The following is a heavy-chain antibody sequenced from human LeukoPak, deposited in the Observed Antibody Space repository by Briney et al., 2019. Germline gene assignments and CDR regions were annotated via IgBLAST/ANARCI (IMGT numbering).Heavy chain of an antibody. CDR2: ISDSGGST. CDR1: GFTFSTYA. CDR3: ARYYGLNWFDR. V-gene: IGHV3-23*01. D-gene: IGHD3-3*01. Sequence: PGGSLRLSCAASGFTFSTYAMSWVRQAPGMRLEWVSGISDSGGSTYYADSVKGRFTISRDNSKNMLFLLMNSLRVEDTAVYYCARYYGLNWFDRWGQGTLVTVSS. J-gene: IGHJ5*02.